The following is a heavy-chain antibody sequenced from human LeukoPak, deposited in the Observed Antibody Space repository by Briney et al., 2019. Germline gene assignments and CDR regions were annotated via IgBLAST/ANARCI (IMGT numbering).Heavy chain of an antibody. CDR3: ASRQR. CDR2: INDSGST. J-gene: IGHJ4*02. V-gene: IGHV4-34*01. Sequence: SETLSLTCAVYGGCFSGYYLSWVRQPPGKGLEWIGEINDSGSTNYNPSLKSRVTISIDTSKNQFSLNLSSVTVADTAVYYCASRQRWGQGTLVTVSS. D-gene: IGHD1-1*01. CDR1: GGCFSGYY.